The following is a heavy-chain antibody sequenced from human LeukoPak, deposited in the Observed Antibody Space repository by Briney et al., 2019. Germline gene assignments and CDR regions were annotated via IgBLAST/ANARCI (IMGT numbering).Heavy chain of an antibody. D-gene: IGHD3-10*01. Sequence: PGGSLRLSCVASGFTFNRCGMHWVRHAPGKGLEWVARILYDGSREYYADSVEGRFTIARDNSKNTLYLEMNSLREEDTAVYYCVKSSGTEDYGVDAWGQGTTVTVSS. CDR3: VKSSGTEDYGVDA. V-gene: IGHV3-30*02. CDR1: GFTFNRCG. CDR2: ILYDGSRE. J-gene: IGHJ6*02.